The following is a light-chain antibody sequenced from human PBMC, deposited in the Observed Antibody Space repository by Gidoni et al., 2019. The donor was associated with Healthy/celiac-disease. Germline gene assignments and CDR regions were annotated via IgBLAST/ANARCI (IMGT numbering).Light chain of an antibody. CDR2: EVS. Sequence: QADLNQPAPVSGSPEQTITISCTGTSSDVGGYNYGSWYQQHPGKAPQLMIYEVSNRPSGVPDRFSGSKSGNTASLTISGLQAEDEADYYCSSYTSSSTHVFGTWTKVTVL. V-gene: IGLV2-14*01. CDR1: SSDVGGYNY. J-gene: IGLJ1*01. CDR3: SSYTSSSTHV.